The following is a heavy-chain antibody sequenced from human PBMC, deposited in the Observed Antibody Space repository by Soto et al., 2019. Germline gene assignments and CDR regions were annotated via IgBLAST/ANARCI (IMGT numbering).Heavy chain of an antibody. D-gene: IGHD3-22*01. V-gene: IGHV1-3*01. CDR3: ARDRYTHYYDSSGYSQKNAFDI. CDR1: GYTFTSYA. CDR2: INAGNGNT. Sequence: ASVKVSCKASGYTFTSYAMHWVRQAPGQRLEWMGWINAGNGNTKYSQKFQGRVTITRDTSASTAYMELSSLRSEDTAVYYCARDRYTHYYDSSGYSQKNAFDIWGQGTMVTVSS. J-gene: IGHJ3*02.